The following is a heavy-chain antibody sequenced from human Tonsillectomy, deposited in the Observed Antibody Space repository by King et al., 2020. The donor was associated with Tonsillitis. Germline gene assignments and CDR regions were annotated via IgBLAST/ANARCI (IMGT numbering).Heavy chain of an antibody. Sequence: VQLVESGGDLVQPAGSLRLSCAASGFTFNKYWMSWVRQAPGKGLEWVADIKGDGSRQYYMGSVKGRFTISRDNAKNSLYLQMNSLRAEDTALYFCARDDGSSPSAFDFWGQGTLVTVSS. CDR1: GFTFNKYW. CDR3: ARDDGSSPSAFDF. V-gene: IGHV3-7*03. D-gene: IGHD6-13*01. J-gene: IGHJ4*02. CDR2: IKGDGSRQ.